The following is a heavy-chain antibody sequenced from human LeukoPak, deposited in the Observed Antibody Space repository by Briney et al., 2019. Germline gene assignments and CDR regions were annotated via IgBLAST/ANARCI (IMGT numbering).Heavy chain of an antibody. J-gene: IGHJ5*02. V-gene: IGHV1-2*02. Sequence: ASVKVSCKASGYTFTSYDINWVRQATGQGLEWMGWMNPNSGGTNYAQKFQGRVTMTRDTSISTAYMELSRLRSDDTAVYYCAGSSVGRWFDPWGQGTLVTVSS. D-gene: IGHD6-6*01. CDR1: GYTFTSYD. CDR3: AGSSVGRWFDP. CDR2: MNPNSGGT.